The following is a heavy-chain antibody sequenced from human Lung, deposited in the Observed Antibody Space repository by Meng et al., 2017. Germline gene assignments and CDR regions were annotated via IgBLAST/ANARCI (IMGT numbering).Heavy chain of an antibody. CDR1: GGSISSYY. CDR3: ASSGYSSSWYPVYYYYGMDV. V-gene: IGHV4-59*01. D-gene: IGHD6-13*01. CDR2: IYYSGST. Sequence: LRLSCTVSGGSISSYYCSWIRQPPGKGLEWIGYIYYSGSTNYNPSLKSRVTISVDTSKNQFSLKLSSVTAADTAVYYCASSGYSSSWYPVYYYYGMDVWGQGTTVTVSS. J-gene: IGHJ6*02.